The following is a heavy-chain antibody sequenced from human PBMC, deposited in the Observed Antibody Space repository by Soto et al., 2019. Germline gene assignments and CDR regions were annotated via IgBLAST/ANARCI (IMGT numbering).Heavy chain of an antibody. CDR2: IIPIFGTA. CDR3: AKDHYYDSSGNFDY. D-gene: IGHD3-22*01. CDR1: GYTFTSYA. Sequence: SVKVSCKASGYTFTSYAMHWVRQAPGQGLEWMGGIIPIFGTANYAQKFQGRVTITADKSTSTAYMELSSLRAEDTAVYYCAKDHYYDSSGNFDYWGQGTLVTVSS. V-gene: IGHV1-69*06. J-gene: IGHJ4*02.